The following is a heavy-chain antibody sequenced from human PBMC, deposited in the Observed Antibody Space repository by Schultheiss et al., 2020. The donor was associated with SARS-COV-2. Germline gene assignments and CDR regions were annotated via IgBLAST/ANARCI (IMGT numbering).Heavy chain of an antibody. V-gene: IGHV4-31*03. D-gene: IGHD3-22*01. CDR2: IYYSGIT. CDR1: GGSISSGGYY. Sequence: SETLSLTCTVSGGSISSGGYYWSWIRQHPGKGLEWIGYIYYSGITYYNPSLKSRVTISVDTSKNQFSLKLSSVTAADTAVYYCARGAYYYDSSGYSHWYFDLWGRGTLVTVSS. CDR3: ARGAYYYDSSGYSHWYFDL. J-gene: IGHJ2*01.